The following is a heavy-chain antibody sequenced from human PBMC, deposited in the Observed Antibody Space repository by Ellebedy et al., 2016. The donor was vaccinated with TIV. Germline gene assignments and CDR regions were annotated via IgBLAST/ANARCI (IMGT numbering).Heavy chain of an antibody. V-gene: IGHV4-59*08. Sequence: SETLSLTCTVSGGSISSYYWSWIRQPPGKGLEWIGYIYYSGSTNYNPSLKSRVTISVDTSKNQFSLKLSSVTAADTAVYYCARHRGYGDHLYYYYYGMDVWGQGTTVTVSS. D-gene: IGHD4-17*01. CDR1: GGSISSYY. CDR3: ARHRGYGDHLYYYYYGMDV. CDR2: IYYSGST. J-gene: IGHJ6*02.